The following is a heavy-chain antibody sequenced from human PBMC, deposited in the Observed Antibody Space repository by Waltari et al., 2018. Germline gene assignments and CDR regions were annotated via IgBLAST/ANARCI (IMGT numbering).Heavy chain of an antibody. Sequence: QVQLVQSGAEVKKPGASVKVSCKASGYTFTSYGISWVRQAPVQGLEWMGWISAYNGNTNYAQKLQGRVTMTTDTSTSTAYMELRSLRSDDTAVYYCARDRGSTYYDFWSGYYNYYYYMDVWGKGTTVTVSS. CDR1: GYTFTSYG. CDR3: ARDRGSTYYDFWSGYYNYYYYMDV. D-gene: IGHD3-3*01. V-gene: IGHV1-18*01. CDR2: ISAYNGNT. J-gene: IGHJ6*03.